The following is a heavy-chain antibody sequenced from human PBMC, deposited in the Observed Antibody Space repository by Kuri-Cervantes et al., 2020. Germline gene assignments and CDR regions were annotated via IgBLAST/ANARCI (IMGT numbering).Heavy chain of an antibody. Sequence: ASVKVSCKASGYTFTSYAMHWVRQAPGQRLEWMGWINAGNGNTKYSQKFQGRVTITADKSTSTAYMELSSLRSEDTAVYYCARDLRGYGGNSVDWYFDLWGRGTLVTVSS. V-gene: IGHV1-3*01. D-gene: IGHD4-23*01. CDR1: GYTFTSYA. CDR2: INAGNGNT. J-gene: IGHJ2*01. CDR3: ARDLRGYGGNSVDWYFDL.